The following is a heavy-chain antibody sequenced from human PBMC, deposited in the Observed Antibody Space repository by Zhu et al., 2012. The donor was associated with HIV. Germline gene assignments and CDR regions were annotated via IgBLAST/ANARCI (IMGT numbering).Heavy chain of an antibody. CDR3: ASANSGYYPY. D-gene: IGHD5-12*01. CDR2: IHRSGGA. J-gene: IGHJ4*02. CDR1: GGSISNSNW. Sequence: QVQLQQSGPGLVMTSGTLSLTCAVSGGSISNSNWWSWVRQPPGEGLEWIGEIHRSGGANYNPSLKSRVTISIDKSKNQFSLKLNSVTAADTAFYYCASANSGYYPYWGQGSLVTVSS. V-gene: IGHV4-4*02.